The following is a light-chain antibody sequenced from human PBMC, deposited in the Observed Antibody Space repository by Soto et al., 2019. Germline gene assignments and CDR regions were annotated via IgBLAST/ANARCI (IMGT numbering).Light chain of an antibody. Sequence: EIVLTQSPATLALSPGERATLSCRASQSFSSYLAFYQQKPGQAPRLLISDASNRATGIPVRFSGSGFGTDFTLTISSLEAEDSAVYYCQQRSNWPSITFGQGTRLEIK. CDR2: DAS. J-gene: IGKJ5*01. V-gene: IGKV3-11*01. CDR1: QSFSSY. CDR3: QQRSNWPSIT.